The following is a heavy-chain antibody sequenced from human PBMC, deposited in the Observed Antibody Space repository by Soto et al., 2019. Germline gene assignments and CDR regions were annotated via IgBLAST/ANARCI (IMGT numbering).Heavy chain of an antibody. J-gene: IGHJ4*02. V-gene: IGHV4-61*01. CDR2: IYYSGRT. Sequence: SETLSLTCNVSGVSVSRGSYYWSWIRQPPGRGLEWIGNIYYSGRTNYNPSLKSRVTIAVDTSNNQFSLKLRSVTAADTAVYYCAREPYYISGWSYDYWGQGSLVTVSS. D-gene: IGHD6-19*01. CDR1: GVSVSRGSYY. CDR3: AREPYYISGWSYDY.